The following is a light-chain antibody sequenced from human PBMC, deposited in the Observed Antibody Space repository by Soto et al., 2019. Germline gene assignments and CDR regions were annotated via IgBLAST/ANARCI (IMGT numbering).Light chain of an antibody. CDR1: DTDVGSYNY. Sequence: QSALTQPRSVSGSLGQSVTISCTGSDTDVGSYNYVSWYQQHPGKAPKLIIYGVTNRPSGVSNRFSGSKSGNTASLTISGLQAEDEAGYYCSSYTSSAFVVFGGGTKLTVL. J-gene: IGLJ2*01. CDR3: SSYTSSAFVV. CDR2: GVT. V-gene: IGLV2-14*01.